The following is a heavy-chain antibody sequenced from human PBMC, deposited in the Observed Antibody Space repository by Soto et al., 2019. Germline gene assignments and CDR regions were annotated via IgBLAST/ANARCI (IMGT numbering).Heavy chain of an antibody. Sequence: QVQLVESGGGVVQPGGSLRVSCAASGFSFSSYAMHWVRQAPGKGLERVAGISYDASNKYYADSVKGRFTVSRDNSKNTRDLQMNSLRVEDTAVYHCAKDLWPERGSGSPLDYWGQGTLVTVSS. CDR3: AKDLWPERGSGSPLDY. D-gene: IGHD6-19*01. J-gene: IGHJ4*02. CDR1: GFSFSSYA. CDR2: ISYDASNK. V-gene: IGHV3-30*18.